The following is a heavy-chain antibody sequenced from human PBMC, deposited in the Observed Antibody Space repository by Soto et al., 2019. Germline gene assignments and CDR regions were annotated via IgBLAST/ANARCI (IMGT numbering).Heavy chain of an antibody. J-gene: IGHJ4*02. CDR1: GFTFSSYG. D-gene: IGHD3-22*01. V-gene: IGHV3-33*01. CDR2: IWYDGSNK. Sequence: QVQLVESGGGVVQPGRSLRLSCAASGFTFSSYGMHWVRQAPGKGLEWVAVIWYDGSNKYYADSVKGRFTISRDNSKNTRYLKMNSGRAEDTAVYYCARDLHYYDSSGISPLIDYWGEGTLVTVSS. CDR3: ARDLHYYDSSGISPLIDY.